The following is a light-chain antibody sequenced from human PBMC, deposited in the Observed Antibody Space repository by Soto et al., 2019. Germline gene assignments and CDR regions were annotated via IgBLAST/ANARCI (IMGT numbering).Light chain of an antibody. CDR1: SSDVGAYDF. Sequence: QSALTQPASVSGSPGQSITISCTGTSSDVGAYDFVSWYQQHPGKAPKLMIYDVTNRPSGVSNRFSGSKSGNTASLTISGLQAEDEADYYCSSYTRSTTLWVFGGGTKLTVL. V-gene: IGLV2-14*01. J-gene: IGLJ3*02. CDR3: SSYTRSTTLWV. CDR2: DVT.